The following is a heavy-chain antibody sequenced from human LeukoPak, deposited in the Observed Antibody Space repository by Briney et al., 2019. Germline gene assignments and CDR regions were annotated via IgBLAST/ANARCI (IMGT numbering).Heavy chain of an antibody. CDR3: AKATFRTGIAAAGLDP. CDR2: ISWNSGSI. Sequence: GGSLRLSCAASGFTFDDYAMHWVRQAPGKGLEWVSGISWNSGSIGYADSVKGRFTISRDNANISLYLQMNSLRAEDTALYYCAKATFRTGIAAAGLDPWGQGTLVTVSS. V-gene: IGHV3-9*01. J-gene: IGHJ5*02. CDR1: GFTFDDYA. D-gene: IGHD6-13*01.